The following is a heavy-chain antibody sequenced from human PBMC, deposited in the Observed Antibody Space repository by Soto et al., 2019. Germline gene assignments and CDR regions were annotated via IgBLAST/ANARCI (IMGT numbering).Heavy chain of an antibody. Sequence: SETLSLTCAVYGGSFSGYYWSWIRQPPGKGLEWIGEINHSGSTNYNPSLKSRVTISVDTSKNQFSLKLSSVTAADTAVYYCARGRDCTNGVCYSTYGMDVWGQGTTVTVSS. CDR1: GGSFSGYY. V-gene: IGHV4-34*01. D-gene: IGHD2-8*01. CDR3: ARGRDCTNGVCYSTYGMDV. CDR2: INHSGST. J-gene: IGHJ6*02.